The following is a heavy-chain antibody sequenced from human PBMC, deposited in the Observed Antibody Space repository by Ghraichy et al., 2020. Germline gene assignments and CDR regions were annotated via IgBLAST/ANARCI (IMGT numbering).Heavy chain of an antibody. Sequence: GSLRLSCAASGFTFSTYSMNWVRQAPGKGLEWVSSITRSGGYIYYTDSVKGRFTISRDNAKNSLYLQMNSLRAEDTALYYCARGLGDSDYWGQGTLVTVSS. V-gene: IGHV3-21*01. CDR2: ITRSGGYI. CDR3: ARGLGDSDY. CDR1: GFTFSTYS. D-gene: IGHD3-16*01. J-gene: IGHJ4*02.